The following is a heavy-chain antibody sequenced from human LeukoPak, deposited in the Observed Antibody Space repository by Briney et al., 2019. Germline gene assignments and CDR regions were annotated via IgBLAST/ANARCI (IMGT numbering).Heavy chain of an antibody. CDR1: GYTFTSYG. Sequence: ASVKVSCKASGYTFTSYGTSWVRQAPGQGLEWMGWISAYNGNTNYAQKLQGRVTMTTDTSTSTAYMELRSLRSDDTAVYYCARGGYLYYYYYYGMDVWGQGTTVTVSS. J-gene: IGHJ6*02. V-gene: IGHV1-18*01. D-gene: IGHD3-22*01. CDR3: ARGGYLYYYYYYGMDV. CDR2: ISAYNGNT.